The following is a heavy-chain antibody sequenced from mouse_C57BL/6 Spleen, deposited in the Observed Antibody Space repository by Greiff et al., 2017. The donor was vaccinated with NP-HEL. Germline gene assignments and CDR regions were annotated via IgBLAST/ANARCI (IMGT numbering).Heavy chain of an antibody. Sequence: EVKVEESGGGLVQPGGSLSLSCAASGFTFTDYYMSWVRQPPGKALEWLGFIRNKANGYTTEYSASVKGRFTISRDNSQSILYLQMNALRAEDSATYYCARTGTSYWYFDVWGTGTTVTVSS. CDR3: ARTGTSYWYFDV. CDR1: GFTFTDYY. CDR2: IRNKANGYTT. V-gene: IGHV7-3*01. J-gene: IGHJ1*03. D-gene: IGHD4-1*01.